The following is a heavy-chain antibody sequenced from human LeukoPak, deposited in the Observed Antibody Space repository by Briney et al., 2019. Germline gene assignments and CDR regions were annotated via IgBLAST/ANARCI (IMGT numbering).Heavy chain of an antibody. D-gene: IGHD5-18*01. V-gene: IGHV3-9*03. J-gene: IGHJ4*02. CDR2: ISWNSGSI. Sequence: GESLRLSCAASGFTFDDCAMHWVRQAPGKGLEWVSGISWNSGSIGYADSVKGRFTISRDNAKNSLYLQMNSLRAEDMALYYCAKDLSSYGYEGLDYWGQGTLVTVSS. CDR1: GFTFDDCA. CDR3: AKDLSSYGYEGLDY.